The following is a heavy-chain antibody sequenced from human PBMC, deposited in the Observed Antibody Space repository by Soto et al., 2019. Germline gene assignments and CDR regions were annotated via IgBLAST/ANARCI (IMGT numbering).Heavy chain of an antibody. V-gene: IGHV6-1*01. CDR3: ERSHVGGVGNTFYYRLDV. CDR2: TYYSSNLYN. Sequence: SQTRSLAWAISGDSVSSDSSGWAWIRQSPSTVLEWLVRTYYSSNLYNHYALAVEGRITINADTSMNELSLHLNSVTNKDTAVYFRERSHVGGVGNTFYYRLDVWRQGXPVTASS. CDR1: GDSVSSDSSG. D-gene: IGHD3-16*01. J-gene: IGHJ6*02.